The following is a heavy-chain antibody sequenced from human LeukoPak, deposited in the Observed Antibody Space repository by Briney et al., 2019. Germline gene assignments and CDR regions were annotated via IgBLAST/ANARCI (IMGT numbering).Heavy chain of an antibody. V-gene: IGHV4-59*04. D-gene: IGHD3-22*01. Sequence: SETLSLTCTVSGGSISNYYWNWIRQPPGKGLEWIGYIYHSGSTYYNPSLKSRVTISVDRSKNQFSLKLSSVTAADTAVYYCAGYYDSSGSDYWGQGTLVTVSS. CDR2: IYHSGST. CDR3: AGYYDSSGSDY. J-gene: IGHJ4*02. CDR1: GGSISNYY.